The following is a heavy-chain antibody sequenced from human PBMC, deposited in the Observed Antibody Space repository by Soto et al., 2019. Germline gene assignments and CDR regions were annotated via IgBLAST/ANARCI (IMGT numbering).Heavy chain of an antibody. CDR3: ARGCRWVVGNWFDP. CDR2: INHSGST. CDR1: GGSFSGYY. V-gene: IGHV4-34*01. Sequence: ETLSLTCAVYGGSFSGYYWSWIRQPPGKGLEWIGEINHSGSTNYNPSLKSRVTISVDTSKNQFSLKLSSVTAADTAVYYCARGCRWVVGNWFDPWGQGTMVTVSS. J-gene: IGHJ5*02. D-gene: IGHD2-15*01.